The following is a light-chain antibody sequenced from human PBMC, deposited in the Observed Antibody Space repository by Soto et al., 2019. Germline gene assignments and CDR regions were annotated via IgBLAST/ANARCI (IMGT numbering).Light chain of an antibody. CDR2: AAS. J-gene: IGKJ3*01. V-gene: IGKV1-12*01. CDR1: QGISSW. Sequence: DLQMTQSPSSVSASVGDRVTITCRASQGISSWLAWYQQKPGKATKLLIYAASRLQSGVPSKFSGSGSGTEFTLTVSSLVLEDFATYYCRQANSFPFTFGPGTKVDIK. CDR3: RQANSFPFT.